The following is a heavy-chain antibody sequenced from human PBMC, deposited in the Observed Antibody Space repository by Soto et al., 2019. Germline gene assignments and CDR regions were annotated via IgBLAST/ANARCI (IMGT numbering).Heavy chain of an antibody. CDR1: GGSISSSDSY. D-gene: IGHD6-19*01. V-gene: IGHV4-39*01. CDR2: VYYNGST. J-gene: IGHJ3*02. Sequence: QLQLQESGPGLVKPSETLSLTCSVSGGSISSSDSYWGWIRQSPGKGLEWIGNVYYNGSTYYNPSLKGRVPISVDTSTNQFSVKLSSVTAADTAVYYCAREFIAVAGFDAFDIWGQGTLVTVSS. CDR3: AREFIAVAGFDAFDI.